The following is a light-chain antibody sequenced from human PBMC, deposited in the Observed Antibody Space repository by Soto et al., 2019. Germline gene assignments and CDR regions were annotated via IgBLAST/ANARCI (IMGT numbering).Light chain of an antibody. CDR3: QQSYITPWT. Sequence: DIQMTQSPSSLSASVGDRVTITCRASQSISSYLNWYQQKPGKAPKLLIYAASSLQSGVPSRFIGSRSGTDITLTISSLQPEDFATYYCQQSYITPWTFGQGTKVEIK. J-gene: IGKJ1*01. CDR1: QSISSY. V-gene: IGKV1-39*01. CDR2: AAS.